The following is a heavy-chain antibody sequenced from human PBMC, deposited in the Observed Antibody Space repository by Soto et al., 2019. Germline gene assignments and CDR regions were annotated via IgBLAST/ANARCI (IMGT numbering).Heavy chain of an antibody. D-gene: IGHD4-17*01. Sequence: PGGSLRLSCAASGFTFGNYGVHWVRQAPGKGLEWVAVIWFDGSNKNYADSVKGRFIISRDNSKSTLYLQMNSLRAEDTAVYYCTRESDYGDMKWFDPWGQGTLVTVSS. CDR3: TRESDYGDMKWFDP. V-gene: IGHV3-33*01. CDR2: IWFDGSNK. J-gene: IGHJ5*01. CDR1: GFTFGNYG.